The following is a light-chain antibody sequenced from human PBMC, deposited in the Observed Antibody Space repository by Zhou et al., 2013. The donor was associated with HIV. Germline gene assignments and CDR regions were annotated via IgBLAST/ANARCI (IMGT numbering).Light chain of an antibody. Sequence: DIQMTQSPSTLSASVGDRVTITCRASQSISSWLAWYQQKPGKAPKLLMYAASSLQSGVPSRFSGSGSGTDFTLTISSLQPEDFATYYCQQSYSTPPDTFGQGTKLEIK. CDR2: AAS. CDR3: QQSYSTPPDT. CDR1: QSISSW. J-gene: IGKJ2*01. V-gene: IGKV1-39*01.